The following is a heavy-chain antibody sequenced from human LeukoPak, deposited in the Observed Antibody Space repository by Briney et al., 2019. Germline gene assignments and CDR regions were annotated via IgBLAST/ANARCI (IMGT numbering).Heavy chain of an antibody. D-gene: IGHD3-3*01. V-gene: IGHV1-69*04. CDR2: IIPILGIA. J-gene: IGHJ5*02. CDR3: ARVPNSRGMDDFWSGYYTIEENWFDP. CDR1: GGTFSSYA. Sequence: SVKVSCKASGGTFSSYAISWVRQAPGQGLEWMGRIIPILGIANYAQKFQGRVTITADKSTSTAYMGLSSLRSEDTAVYYCARVPNSRGMDDFWSGYYTIEENWFDPWGQGTLVTVSS.